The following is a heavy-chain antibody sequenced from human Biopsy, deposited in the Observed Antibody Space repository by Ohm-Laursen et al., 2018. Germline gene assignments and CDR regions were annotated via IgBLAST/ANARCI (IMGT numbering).Heavy chain of an antibody. Sequence: SLRLSCAASGFTFTSYAMHWVRQAPGRGLEWVAAIWYDGSNKNYADSVKGRFTISRDNSKNTLYLQMNSLRGEDTAVYYCAKCMTGGSNYYFHHCGQGTLLTVSS. CDR2: IWYDGSNK. CDR1: GFTFTSYA. V-gene: IGHV3-33*06. CDR3: AKCMTGGSNYYFHH. J-gene: IGHJ4*02. D-gene: IGHD2-8*01.